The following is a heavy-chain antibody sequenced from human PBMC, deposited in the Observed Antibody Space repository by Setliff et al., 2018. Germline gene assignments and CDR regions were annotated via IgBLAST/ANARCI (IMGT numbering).Heavy chain of an antibody. D-gene: IGHD3-3*01. CDR1: GGSYSNYY. V-gene: IGHV4-34*01. CDR3: RYWSGYYNNDY. Sequence: PSETLSLTCAVYGGSYSNYYWSWIRQPPGGGLEWLGEVSHSGSTNYKPSLKGRLTISVDASTNQFSLKLYSVTAADTAVYYCRYWSGYYNNDYWGQGTLVTVSS. J-gene: IGHJ4*02. CDR2: VSHSGST.